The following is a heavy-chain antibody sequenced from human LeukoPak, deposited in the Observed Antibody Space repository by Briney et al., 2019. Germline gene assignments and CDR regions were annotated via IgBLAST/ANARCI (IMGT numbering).Heavy chain of an antibody. CDR1: GGTFSSYA. CDR2: IIPIFGTA. V-gene: IGHV1-69*06. CDR3: ARSPEITYYDILTGYSPPGWFDP. Sequence: EASVKVSCKASGGTFSSYAISWVRQAPGQGLEWMGGIIPIFGTANYAQKFQGRVTITADKSTSTAYMELRSLRSDDTAVYYCARSPEITYYDILTGYSPPGWFDPWGQGTLVTVSS. D-gene: IGHD3-9*01. J-gene: IGHJ5*02.